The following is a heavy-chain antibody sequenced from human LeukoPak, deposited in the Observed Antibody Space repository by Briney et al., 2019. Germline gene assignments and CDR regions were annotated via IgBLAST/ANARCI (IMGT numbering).Heavy chain of an antibody. D-gene: IGHD3-10*01. CDR1: GYTFTSYA. CDR3: ARDGDPLWFGELLNWFDP. CDR2: INAGNGNT. Sequence: ASVKVSCKASGYTFTSYAMHWVRQAPGQRLEGMGWINAGNGNTKYSQKFQGRVTITRDTSASTAYMELSSLRSEDTAVYYCARDGDPLWFGELLNWFDPWGQGTLVTVSS. V-gene: IGHV1-3*01. J-gene: IGHJ5*02.